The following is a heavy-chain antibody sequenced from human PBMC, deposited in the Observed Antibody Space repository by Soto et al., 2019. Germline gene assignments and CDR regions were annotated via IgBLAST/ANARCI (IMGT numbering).Heavy chain of an antibody. CDR2: ISGGGGSK. Sequence: PGGSLRLSCAASGFTFSDYALSWVRQAPGKGLEWVSIISGGGGSKYYADSVKGRFTISRDNSKNTLYLQLSSLRPEDTAVYYCAKGFASGIWGQGTLVTVSS. D-gene: IGHD3-10*01. CDR1: GFTFSDYA. J-gene: IGHJ4*02. CDR3: AKGFASGI. V-gene: IGHV3-23*01.